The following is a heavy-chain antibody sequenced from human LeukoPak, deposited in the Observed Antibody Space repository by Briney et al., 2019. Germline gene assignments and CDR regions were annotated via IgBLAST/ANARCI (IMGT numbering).Heavy chain of an antibody. V-gene: IGHV3-30*02. CDR2: IRYDGSNK. Sequence: GGSLRLSCAASGFNFNYYGMHWVRQAPGKGLEWVAFIRYDGSNKYYADSVKGRFTISGDNSENTLYMQMNSLRVEDTAVYYCAKGLHSSSWNDAFDIWGKGTTVTVSS. D-gene: IGHD6-13*01. J-gene: IGHJ3*02. CDR3: AKGLHSSSWNDAFDI. CDR1: GFNFNYYG.